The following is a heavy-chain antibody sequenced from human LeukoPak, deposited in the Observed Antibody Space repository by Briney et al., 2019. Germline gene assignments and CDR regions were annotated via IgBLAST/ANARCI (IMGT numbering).Heavy chain of an antibody. V-gene: IGHV1-2*02. J-gene: IGHJ4*02. CDR2: INPNSGGT. CDR3: ARVSRGNSVGGDY. CDR1: GYTFTSHG. Sequence: VSVKVSCKASGYTFTSHGISWVRQAPGQGLEWMGWINPNSGGTNYAQKFQGRVTMTRDTSISTAYMELSRLGSDDTAMYYCARVSRGNSVGGDYWGQGTLVTVSS. D-gene: IGHD4-23*01.